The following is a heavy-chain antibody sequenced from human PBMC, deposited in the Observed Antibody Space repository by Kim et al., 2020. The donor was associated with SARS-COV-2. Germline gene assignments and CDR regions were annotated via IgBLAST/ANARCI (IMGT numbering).Heavy chain of an antibody. Sequence: ASVKVSCKAYGYTFTSYYMHWVRQAPGQGLEWMGIINPSGGSASYAQKFQGRVTMTRDTSTTTVYMELSSLRSEDTAVYYCARVPRIQLWSPYYGMDVWGQGTTVTVSS. CDR3: ARVPRIQLWSPYYGMDV. CDR2: INPSGGSA. D-gene: IGHD5-18*01. CDR1: GYTFTSYY. V-gene: IGHV1-46*01. J-gene: IGHJ6*02.